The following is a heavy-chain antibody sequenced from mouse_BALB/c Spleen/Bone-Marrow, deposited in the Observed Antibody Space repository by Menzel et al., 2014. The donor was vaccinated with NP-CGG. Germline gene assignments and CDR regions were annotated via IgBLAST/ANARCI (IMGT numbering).Heavy chain of an antibody. CDR2: SRNKAKYYTT. D-gene: IGHD2-10*02. CDR1: GFTFSDFC. Sequence: DVHLVESGGGLVQPGDSLRLSCATSGFTFSDFCMEWVRQPPGKRLEWIAASRNKAKYYTTEYSASVKGRFIVSRDTSQSVLYLQMTALRAEDTAIYYCARDVGYGNYFVYWGQGTLVTVSA. CDR3: ARDVGYGNYFVY. V-gene: IGHV7-1*02. J-gene: IGHJ3*01.